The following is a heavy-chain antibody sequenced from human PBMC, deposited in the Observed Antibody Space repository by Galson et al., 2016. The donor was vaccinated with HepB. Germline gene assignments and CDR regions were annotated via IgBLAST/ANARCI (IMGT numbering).Heavy chain of an antibody. Sequence: SLRLSCAASEFTFSTYGMHWVRQAPGKGLEWVALIWHDGSNKYYADSVKGRFTISRDNPKNTLYLQMNSLGIEDTAVYYWARVEGLGSNWYRAPHFDSWGQGTLVTVSS. CDR3: ARVEGLGSNWYRAPHFDS. CDR2: IWHDGSNK. J-gene: IGHJ4*02. V-gene: IGHV3-33*01. D-gene: IGHD6-13*01. CDR1: EFTFSTYG.